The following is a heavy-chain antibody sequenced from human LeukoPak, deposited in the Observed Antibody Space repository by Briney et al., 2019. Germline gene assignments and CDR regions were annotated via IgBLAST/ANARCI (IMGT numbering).Heavy chain of an antibody. CDR1: GGSFSGYY. CDR3: ALDRYSSSWYRGRGLK. D-gene: IGHD6-13*01. CDR2: INQSGST. V-gene: IGHV4-34*01. Sequence: SETLSLTCAVYGGSFSGYYWSWIRQPPGKGLEWIGEINQSGSTNYNPSLKSRVTISVDTSKNQFSLKLSSVTAPDTAAYYCALDRYSSSWYRGRGLKWGQGTLVTVSS. J-gene: IGHJ4*02.